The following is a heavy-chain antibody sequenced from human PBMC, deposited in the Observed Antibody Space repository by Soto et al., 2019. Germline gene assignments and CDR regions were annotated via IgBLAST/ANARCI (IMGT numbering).Heavy chain of an antibody. CDR1: GGSIGDYN. V-gene: IGHV4-59*08. CDR3: ARSLGYCISTSCPKGYYGMDV. J-gene: IGHJ6*02. Sequence: SETLSLTCTVSGGSIGDYNCAWIRQTPGKALEWIGYVYSTGGLDYNPSLKDRVTLSVDTSKSQFSLKMSSVTAADTAVYYCARSLGYCISTSCPKGYYGMDVWGQGTTVTVSS. D-gene: IGHD2-2*01. CDR2: VYSTGGL.